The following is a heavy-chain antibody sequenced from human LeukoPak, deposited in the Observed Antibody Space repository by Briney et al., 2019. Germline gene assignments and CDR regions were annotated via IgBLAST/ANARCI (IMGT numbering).Heavy chain of an antibody. Sequence: PGGSLRLSCAASEFTFSSYGMSWVRQAPGKGLEWVSWISGNTANTYYADSVQGRFSISRDNSKNTLYLQMYSLRAEDTAIYYCAKDPNGDYIGTLDMWGQGTMVTVSS. V-gene: IGHV3-23*01. J-gene: IGHJ3*02. CDR2: ISGNTANT. CDR3: AKDPNGDYIGTLDM. D-gene: IGHD4-17*01. CDR1: EFTFSSYG.